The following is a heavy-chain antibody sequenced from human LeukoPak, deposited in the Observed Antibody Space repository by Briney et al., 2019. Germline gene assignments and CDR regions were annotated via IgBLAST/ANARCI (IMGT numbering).Heavy chain of an antibody. Sequence: ASVKVSCKASGYTLTSYDINWVRQATGQGLEWMGWMNPNSGNTGYAQKFQGRVTMTRNTSISTAYMELSSLRSEDTAVYYCARASYCSGGSCYFNYWGQGTLVTVSS. CDR3: ARASYCSGGSCYFNY. J-gene: IGHJ4*02. CDR1: GYTLTSYD. V-gene: IGHV1-8*01. D-gene: IGHD2-15*01. CDR2: MNPNSGNT.